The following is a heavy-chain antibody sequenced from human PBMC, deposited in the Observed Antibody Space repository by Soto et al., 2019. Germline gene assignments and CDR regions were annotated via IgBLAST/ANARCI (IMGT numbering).Heavy chain of an antibody. Sequence: QVQLVESGGGVVQHGTSLRLSCAASGFRFKSFVMHWVRQAPGKGLEWVAFTSYDGNNKDYGDSVKGRFTVSRDNSQNTLHLQMDFLRPADTALYYCARWGKTGGFALWGQGTLVSVSS. D-gene: IGHD3-16*01. V-gene: IGHV3-30*19. J-gene: IGHJ4*02. CDR1: GFRFKSFV. CDR2: TSYDGNNK. CDR3: ARWGKTGGFAL.